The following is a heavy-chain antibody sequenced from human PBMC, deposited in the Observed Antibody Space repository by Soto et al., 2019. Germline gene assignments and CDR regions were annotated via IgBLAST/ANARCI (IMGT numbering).Heavy chain of an antibody. Sequence: GGSLRLSCAASGFTFSSYGMHWVRQAPGKGLEWVAVISYDGSNKYYADSVKGRFTISRDNSKNTLYLQMNSLRAEDTAVYYCAKDLVVGDIVVVPAAADVWGKGTTVTVSS. D-gene: IGHD2-2*01. V-gene: IGHV3-30*18. J-gene: IGHJ6*04. CDR1: GFTFSSYG. CDR3: AKDLVVGDIVVVPAAADV. CDR2: ISYDGSNK.